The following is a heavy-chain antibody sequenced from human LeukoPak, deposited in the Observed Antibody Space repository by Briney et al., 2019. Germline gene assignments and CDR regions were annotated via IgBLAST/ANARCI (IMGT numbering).Heavy chain of an antibody. V-gene: IGHV3-49*03. CDR2: VRSKAYGGTT. CDR3: TIVVVTAPVY. J-gene: IGHJ4*02. D-gene: IGHD2-21*02. CDR1: GFTFGDYG. Sequence: GGSLRLSCTASGFTFGDYGMSWFRQAPGKGLEWVGFVRSKAYGGTTEYAASVKGRFSISRDDSKSIAYLQMNSLKTEDTAVYYCTIVVVTAPVYWGQGTLVTVSS.